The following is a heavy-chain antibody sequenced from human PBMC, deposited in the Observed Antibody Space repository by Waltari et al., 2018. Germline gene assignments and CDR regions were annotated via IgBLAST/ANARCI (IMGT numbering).Heavy chain of an antibody. J-gene: IGHJ3*02. Sequence: QVQLVQSGAEVKKPGASVKVSCKASGYTFTSYYMHWVRQAPGQGLEWMGIINPSVGSTSYEQKFQVRVTMTRDTSTSTVYMELSSLRSEDTAVYYCARDSVSIVVVSDAFDIWGQGTMVTVSS. D-gene: IGHD2-21*01. CDR2: INPSVGST. CDR3: ARDSVSIVVVSDAFDI. V-gene: IGHV1-46*01. CDR1: GYTFTSYY.